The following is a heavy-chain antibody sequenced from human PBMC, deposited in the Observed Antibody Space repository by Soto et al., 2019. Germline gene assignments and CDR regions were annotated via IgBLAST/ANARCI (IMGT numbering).Heavy chain of an antibody. J-gene: IGHJ5*02. Sequence: SETLSLTCTVSGGSICSYYWSWIRQPPGKGLEWIGYIYYSGSTNYNPSLKSRVTISVDTSKNRFSLKLSSVTAADTAVYYCARGVFPRVHNNWFDPWGQGTLVTVSS. CDR1: GGSICSYY. CDR2: IYYSGST. V-gene: IGHV4-59*01. D-gene: IGHD1-1*01. CDR3: ARGVFPRVHNNWFDP.